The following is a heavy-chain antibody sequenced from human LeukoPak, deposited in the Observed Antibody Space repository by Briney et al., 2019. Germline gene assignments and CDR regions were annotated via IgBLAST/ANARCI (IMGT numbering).Heavy chain of an antibody. V-gene: IGHV3-53*01. CDR2: LFSDGTT. D-gene: IGHD1-1*01. CDR1: GFTVSSNH. CDR3: ARAIRL. Sequence: GGSLRLSCAASGFTVSSNHMSWVRQAPGKGLEWVSVLFSDGTTYYADSVKGRFTISRDSSKNTLYLQMNSLRAEDAGIYYCARAIRLWGQGTLVTVSS. J-gene: IGHJ4*02.